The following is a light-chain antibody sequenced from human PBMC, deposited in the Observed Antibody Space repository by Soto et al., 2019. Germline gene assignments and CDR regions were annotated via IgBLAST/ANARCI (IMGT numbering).Light chain of an antibody. V-gene: IGLV2-14*01. Sequence: QSALTQPASVSGSPGQSITISCTGTSSDVGGYNYVSWYQQHPGKAPKLMIYEVSNRPSGVSNRFSGSKSGTTASLTISGLQAEDAADYYCSSYTSSSTLGVFGGGTKLTVL. CDR2: EVS. CDR1: SSDVGGYNY. CDR3: SSYTSSSTLGV. J-gene: IGLJ3*02.